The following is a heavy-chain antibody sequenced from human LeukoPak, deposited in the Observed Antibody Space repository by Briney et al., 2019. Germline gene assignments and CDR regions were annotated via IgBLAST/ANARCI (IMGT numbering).Heavy chain of an antibody. CDR2: IYKSGST. J-gene: IGHJ4*02. CDR1: GGSIRSDDYY. V-gene: IGHV4-30-4*01. D-gene: IGHD6-19*01. CDR3: ARGSGWSLGY. Sequence: SETLSLIRTVSGGSIRSDDYYWSWIRQPPGKGLEWIGNIYKSGSTYYNPSLRSRVTMSLDTSKNQFSLRLSSVTAADTAVYYCARGSGWSLGYWGQGTLVTVSS.